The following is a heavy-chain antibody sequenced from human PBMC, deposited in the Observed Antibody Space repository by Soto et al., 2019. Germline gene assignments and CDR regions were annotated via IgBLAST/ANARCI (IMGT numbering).Heavy chain of an antibody. Sequence: ASVKVSCKVSGYTLTELSMHWVRQAPGKGREWMGGFDPEDGETIYAQKFQGRVTMTEDTSTDTAYMELSSLRSEDTAVYYCATDVLGYCSGGSCYPDGFYGMDVWGQGTTVTVSS. J-gene: IGHJ6*02. CDR3: ATDVLGYCSGGSCYPDGFYGMDV. V-gene: IGHV1-24*01. CDR2: FDPEDGET. D-gene: IGHD2-15*01. CDR1: GYTLTELS.